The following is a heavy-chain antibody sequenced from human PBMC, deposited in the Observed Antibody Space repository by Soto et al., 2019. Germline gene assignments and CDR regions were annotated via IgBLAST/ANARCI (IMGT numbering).Heavy chain of an antibody. Sequence: PSEARSLTSTVSGGSISRYFWSWVRQSPGKGLEWIGYIFYTGSTTYNPSLKSRVTISIDTSKNQFSLKLSSLTAADTAVYYCAHFSDLEWFDPWGQGTLVTVSS. D-gene: IGHD2-21*01. V-gene: IGHV4-59*01. CDR1: GGSISRYF. J-gene: IGHJ5*02. CDR3: AHFSDLEWFDP. CDR2: IFYTGST.